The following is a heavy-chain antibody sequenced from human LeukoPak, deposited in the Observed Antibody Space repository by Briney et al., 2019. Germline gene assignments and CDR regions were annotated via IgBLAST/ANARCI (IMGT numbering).Heavy chain of an antibody. CDR1: GGSISSYY. V-gene: IGHV4-59*12. Sequence: PSETLSLTCTVSGGSISSYYWSWIRQPPGKGLEWIGHIYYSGSTNYNPSLKSRVTISVDTSKNQFSLKLSSVTAADTAVYYCARNPPRRDGYNFDYWGQGTLVTVSS. J-gene: IGHJ4*02. CDR3: ARNPPRRDGYNFDY. D-gene: IGHD5-24*01. CDR2: IYYSGST.